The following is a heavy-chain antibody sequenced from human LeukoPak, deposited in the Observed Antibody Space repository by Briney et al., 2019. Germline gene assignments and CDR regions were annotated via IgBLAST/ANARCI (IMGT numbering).Heavy chain of an antibody. CDR1: GYTFTGYY. CDR2: INPNSGGT. D-gene: IGHD3-10*01. J-gene: IGHJ4*02. V-gene: IGHV1-2*02. Sequence: GASVKVSCKASGYTFTGYYMHWVRQAPGQGLEWMGWINPNSGGTNYAQKFQGRVTITRNTSISTAYMELSSLRSEDTAVYYCARVTVRGVATADYWGQGTLVTVSS. CDR3: ARVTVRGVATADY.